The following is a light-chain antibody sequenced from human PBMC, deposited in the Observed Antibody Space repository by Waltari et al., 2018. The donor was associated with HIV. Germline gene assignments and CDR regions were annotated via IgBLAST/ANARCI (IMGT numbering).Light chain of an antibody. CDR2: SNS. V-gene: IGLV1-44*01. CDR3: AAWDDSLNGVV. J-gene: IGLJ2*01. CDR1: SSNIGSNT. Sequence: QSVLTQPPSASGTPGQRVTISCSGSSSNIGSNTVNWYQQLPGTAPKLLIYSNSQPPSGVPDRFSGPKSGTSAYLAISGLQSADEADYYCAAWDDSLNGVVFGGGTKLTVL.